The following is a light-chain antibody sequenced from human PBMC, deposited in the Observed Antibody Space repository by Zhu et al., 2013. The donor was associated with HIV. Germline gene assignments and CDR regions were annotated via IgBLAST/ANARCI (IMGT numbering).Light chain of an antibody. J-gene: IGLJ2*01. CDR2: YNS. Sequence: QLVLTQPPSVSGAPGQRVTISCTGSTSNIGGGYDVQWYQQLPGAAPKLIVYYNSLRPSGVSDRFSGSKSGSSASLVITGLQAEDVADYFCQSYDNSLTVVFGGGTKVTVL. V-gene: IGLV1-40*01. CDR1: TSNIGGGYD. CDR3: QSYDNSLTVV.